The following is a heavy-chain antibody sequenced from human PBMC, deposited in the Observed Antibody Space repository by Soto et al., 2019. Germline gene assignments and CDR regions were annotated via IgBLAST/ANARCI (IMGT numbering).Heavy chain of an antibody. D-gene: IGHD5-18*01. Sequence: QVQLQESGPGLVKPSETLSLTCTVSGGSVSSGSYYWSWIRQPPGKGLEWIGYIYYSGSTNYTPSLKSRVTISVDTSKNQFSLKLSSVTAADTAVYYCARDSYGPPAFDYWGQGTLVTVSS. CDR3: ARDSYGPPAFDY. V-gene: IGHV4-61*01. CDR2: IYYSGST. J-gene: IGHJ4*02. CDR1: GGSVSSGSYY.